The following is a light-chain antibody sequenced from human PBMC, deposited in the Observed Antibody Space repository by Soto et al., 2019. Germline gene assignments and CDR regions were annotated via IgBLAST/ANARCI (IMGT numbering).Light chain of an antibody. CDR3: SSYTSSSPWV. Sequence: QSALTQPASVSGSPGQSITISCTGTSTDVGGYNYVSWYQQHPGKAPKLMIYEVSNRPSGISTRFSGSKSGNTASLTISGLQAEDESDYYCSSYTSSSPWVFGGGTQLTVL. CDR1: STDVGGYNY. CDR2: EVS. J-gene: IGLJ3*02. V-gene: IGLV2-14*01.